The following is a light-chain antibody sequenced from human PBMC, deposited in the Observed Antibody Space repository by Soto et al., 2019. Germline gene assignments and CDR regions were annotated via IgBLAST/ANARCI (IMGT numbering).Light chain of an antibody. V-gene: IGLV2-14*01. CDR2: EVT. J-gene: IGLJ1*01. Sequence: QSVLAQPASVSGSPGQSITISCTGTSSDVGGYNYVSWYQQYPGKAPKLMIYEVTHRPSGVSNRFSGSKSGNTASLTISGLQAEDEANYYCSSYRSTRVYVLGTGTKVTVL. CDR3: SSYRSTRVYV. CDR1: SSDVGGYNY.